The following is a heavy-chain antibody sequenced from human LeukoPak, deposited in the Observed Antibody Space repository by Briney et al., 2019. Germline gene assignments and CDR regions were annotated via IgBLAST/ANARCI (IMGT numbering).Heavy chain of an antibody. J-gene: IGHJ3*02. Sequence: PSETLSLTCAVSGGSISSYYWSWIRQPPGKGLEWIGYTYYSGSTNYNPSLKSRVTISVDTSKNQFSLKLSSVTAADTAVYYCARVRPRPRGYDPFSARIDAFDIWGQGTMVTVSS. CDR2: TYYSGST. V-gene: IGHV4-59*01. D-gene: IGHD2-15*01. CDR1: GGSISSYY. CDR3: ARVRPRPRGYDPFSARIDAFDI.